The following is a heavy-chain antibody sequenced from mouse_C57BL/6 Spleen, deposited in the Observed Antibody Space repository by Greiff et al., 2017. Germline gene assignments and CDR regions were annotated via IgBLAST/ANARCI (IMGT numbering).Heavy chain of an antibody. D-gene: IGHD4-1*01. CDR1: GFTFSSYA. Sequence: EVHLVESGGGLVKPGGSLKLSCAASGFTFSSYAMSWVRQTPEKRLEWVATISDGGSYTYYPDNVKGRFTISRDNAKNNLYLQMSHLKSEDTAMYYCATGTGYFDYWDQGTTLTVSS. J-gene: IGHJ2*01. V-gene: IGHV5-4*01. CDR2: ISDGGSYT. CDR3: ATGTGYFDY.